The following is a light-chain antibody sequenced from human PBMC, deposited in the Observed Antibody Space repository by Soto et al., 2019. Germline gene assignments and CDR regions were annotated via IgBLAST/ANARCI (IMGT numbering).Light chain of an antibody. CDR3: QNHSNWPPS. V-gene: IGKV3-15*01. J-gene: IGKJ3*01. CDR1: QTVHSN. Sequence: EVVMTQSPATLSVSPGERVTLSCRASQTVHSNLAWYQQRPGQAPSLLISYASTRATGIPARFSGSGNGTEFTLAISSLHSEDSAVYYCQNHSNWPPSFGPGTKVEIK. CDR2: YAS.